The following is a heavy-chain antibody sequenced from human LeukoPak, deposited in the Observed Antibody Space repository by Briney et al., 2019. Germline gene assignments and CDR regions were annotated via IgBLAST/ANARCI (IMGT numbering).Heavy chain of an antibody. V-gene: IGHV1-2*04. CDR3: ARSRDGDYYGMDV. D-gene: IGHD4-17*01. Sequence: GASVKVSCKASGYTFTGYYIHWVRQAPGRGLEWMGWINPNSGGTNYAQKFQGWVTMTRDASISTAYMELSRLRSDDTAVYYCARSRDGDYYGMDVWGKGTTVTVSS. CDR2: INPNSGGT. J-gene: IGHJ6*04. CDR1: GYTFTGYY.